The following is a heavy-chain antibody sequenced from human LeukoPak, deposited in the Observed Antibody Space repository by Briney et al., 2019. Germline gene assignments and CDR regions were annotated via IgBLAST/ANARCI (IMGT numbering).Heavy chain of an antibody. J-gene: IGHJ4*02. Sequence: GGSLRLSCAASGFIFTNYFMSWVRQAPGKGLEWVASIKHDGSEKYYVDSVRGRFTISRDNTMNSLYLQMNSLRTDDTALYYCAKDICSSIEECNSVTRTFNYYFDNWGQGTLVTVSS. D-gene: IGHD2/OR15-2a*01. CDR3: AKDICSSIEECNSVTRTFNYYFDN. CDR1: GFIFTNYF. V-gene: IGHV3-7*01. CDR2: IKHDGSEK.